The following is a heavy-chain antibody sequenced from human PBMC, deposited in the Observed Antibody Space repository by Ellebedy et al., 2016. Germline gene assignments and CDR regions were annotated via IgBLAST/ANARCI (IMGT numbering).Heavy chain of an antibody. V-gene: IGHV3-7*01. CDR3: ARLDGYNSDDAFDI. Sequence: GGSLRLSCAASGFTFSSYWMSWVRQAPGEGLEWVANIKQDGSEKYYVDSVKGRFTISRDNAKNSLYLQMNSLRAEDTAVYYCARLDGYNSDDAFDIWGQGTMVTVSS. CDR1: GFTFSSYW. D-gene: IGHD5-24*01. J-gene: IGHJ3*02. CDR2: IKQDGSEK.